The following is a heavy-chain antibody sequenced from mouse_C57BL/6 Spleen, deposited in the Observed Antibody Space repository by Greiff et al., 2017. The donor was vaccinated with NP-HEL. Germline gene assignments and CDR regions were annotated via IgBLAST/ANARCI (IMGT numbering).Heavy chain of an antibody. D-gene: IGHD3-3*01. CDR1: GYTFTSYW. V-gene: IGHV1-53*01. CDR3: AREGRRGYFDV. Sequence: QVQLQQPGTELVKPGASVKLSCKASGYTFTSYWMHWVKQSPGQGLEWIGNINPRNGGTNYNEKFKNKATLTVDKSSSTAYMQLNSLTSEDAAVYYCAREGRRGYFDVWGRGTTVTVSS. J-gene: IGHJ1*03. CDR2: INPRNGGT.